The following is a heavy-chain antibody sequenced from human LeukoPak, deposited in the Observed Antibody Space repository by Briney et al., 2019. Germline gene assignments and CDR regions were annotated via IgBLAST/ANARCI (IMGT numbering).Heavy chain of an antibody. V-gene: IGHV3-48*01. CDR3: VRDYNWCFDY. CDR1: GFTFSSFS. D-gene: IGHD1-1*01. J-gene: IGHJ4*02. CDR2: IKSDSSTI. Sequence: PGGSLRPSCATSGFTFSSFSMNWVRQAPGKGLEWISYIKSDSSTIYYADSVKGRFTISRDKAKNSLYLQMNSLRAEDTAVYYCVRDYNWCFDYWGQGTLVTVSS.